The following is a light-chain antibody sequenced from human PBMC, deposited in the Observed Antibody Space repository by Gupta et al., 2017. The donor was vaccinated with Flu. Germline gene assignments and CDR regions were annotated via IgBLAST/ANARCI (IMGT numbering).Light chain of an antibody. Sequence: SLGDRVTITCRASQDISSWLAWYQQKPGKAPKLLISAASRLQSGVPSRFAGSGSGTDFTLTISSLQPEDFATYFCQQTHSFPLTFGGGTKVEIK. V-gene: IGKV1-12*01. J-gene: IGKJ4*01. CDR3: QQTHSFPLT. CDR1: QDISSW. CDR2: AAS.